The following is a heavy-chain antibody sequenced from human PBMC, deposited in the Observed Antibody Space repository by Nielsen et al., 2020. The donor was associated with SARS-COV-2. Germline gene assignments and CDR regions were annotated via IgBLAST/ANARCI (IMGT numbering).Heavy chain of an antibody. CDR1: GYTFTSYG. CDR3: ARDDLGSGWYRPVLYY. J-gene: IGHJ4*02. CDR2: IIPIFGTT. D-gene: IGHD6-19*01. Sequence: VKVSCKASGYTFTSYGISWVRQAPGQGLEWMGGIIPIFGTTNYAQKFQGRVTITADESTNTAYMQLSRLRSDDTAVYYCARDDLGSGWYRPVLYYWGQGTLVTVSS. V-gene: IGHV1-69*13.